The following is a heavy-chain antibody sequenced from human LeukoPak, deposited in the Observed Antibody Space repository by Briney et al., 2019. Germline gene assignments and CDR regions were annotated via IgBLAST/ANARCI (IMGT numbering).Heavy chain of an antibody. Sequence: GGSLRLSCAAYGFTFSTYWMSWVRQAPGKGLEWVANIKQDGSEKYYVDSVKGRFTISRDNAKNSLYLQMNSLRAEDTAMYYCARDSAGNDYWGQGTLVTVSS. CDR1: GFTFSTYW. V-gene: IGHV3-7*01. D-gene: IGHD6-13*01. J-gene: IGHJ4*02. CDR2: IKQDGSEK. CDR3: ARDSAGNDY.